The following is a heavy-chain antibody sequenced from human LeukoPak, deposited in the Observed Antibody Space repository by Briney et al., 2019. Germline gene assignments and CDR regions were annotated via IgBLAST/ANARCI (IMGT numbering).Heavy chain of an antibody. CDR1: GYTFTSYY. D-gene: IGHD3-22*01. J-gene: IGHJ6*02. CDR2: LNPSGGST. Sequence: ASVKVSCKASGYTFTSYYMHWVRQAPGQGLEWMGILNPSGGSTSYAQKFQGRVTMTRDTSTSTVYMELSSLRSEDTAVYYCARDATMIVVARYYGMDVWGQGTTVTVSS. CDR3: ARDATMIVVARYYGMDV. V-gene: IGHV1-46*01.